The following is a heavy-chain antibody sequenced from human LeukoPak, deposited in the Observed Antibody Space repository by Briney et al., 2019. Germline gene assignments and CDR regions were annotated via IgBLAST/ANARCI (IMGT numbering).Heavy chain of an antibody. CDR1: GGSFSGYY. V-gene: IGHV4-34*01. J-gene: IGHJ4*02. CDR3: ARGSGWYRSYYFDY. CDR2: INHSGST. D-gene: IGHD6-19*01. Sequence: PSETLSLTCAVYGGSFSGYYWSWIRQPPGKGLEWIGEINHSGSTNYNPSLKGRVTISVDTSKNQFSLKLSSVTAADTAVYYCARGSGWYRSYYFDYWGQGTLVTVSS.